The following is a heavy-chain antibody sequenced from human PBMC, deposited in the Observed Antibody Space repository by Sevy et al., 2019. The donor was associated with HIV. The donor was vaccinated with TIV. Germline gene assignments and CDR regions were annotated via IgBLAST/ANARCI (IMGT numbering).Heavy chain of an antibody. J-gene: IGHJ4*02. CDR2: IYYSGST. V-gene: IGHV4-31*01. CDR3: ARARTWDSSGYYRGYFDY. CDR1: GGSISSGGYY. Sequence: SETLSLTCTISGGSISSGGYYWSWIRQHPGKGLEWIGYIYYSGSTYYNPSLKSPVTRSVDTSKNQFSLKLSSVTAADTAVYYCARARTWDSSGYYRGYFDYWGQGTLVTVS. D-gene: IGHD3-22*01.